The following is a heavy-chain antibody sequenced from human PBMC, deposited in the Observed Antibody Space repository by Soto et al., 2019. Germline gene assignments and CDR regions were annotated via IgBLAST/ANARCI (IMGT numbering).Heavy chain of an antibody. CDR1: GYTFTGYY. CDR3: ARGLLKAARERNDAFDI. Sequence: ASVKVSCKASGYTFTGYYMHWVRQAPGQGLEWMGWINPNSGGTNYAQKFQGWVTMTRDTSISTAYMELSRLRSDDTAVYYCARGLLKAARERNDAFDIWGQGTMVTVSS. J-gene: IGHJ3*02. CDR2: INPNSGGT. D-gene: IGHD6-6*01. V-gene: IGHV1-2*04.